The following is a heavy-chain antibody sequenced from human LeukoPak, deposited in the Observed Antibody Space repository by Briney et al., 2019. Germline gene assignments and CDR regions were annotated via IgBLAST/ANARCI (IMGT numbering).Heavy chain of an antibody. J-gene: IGHJ6*02. CDR2: ISYDGSNK. D-gene: IGHD4-17*01. Sequence: GRSLRLSCAASGFTFSSYGMHWVRQAPGKGLEWVAVISYDGSNKYYADSVKGRFTISRDNSKNTLYLQMNSLRAEDTAVYYCARVQSSRDGDRAPFSYYGMDVWGQGTTVTVSS. V-gene: IGHV3-30*03. CDR3: ARVQSSRDGDRAPFSYYGMDV. CDR1: GFTFSSYG.